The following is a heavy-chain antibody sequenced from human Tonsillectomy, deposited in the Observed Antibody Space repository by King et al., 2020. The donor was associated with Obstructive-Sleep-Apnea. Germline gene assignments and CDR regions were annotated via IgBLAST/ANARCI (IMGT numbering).Heavy chain of an antibody. V-gene: IGHV3-21*01. CDR1: GFTFSSFS. CDR3: ARWETIALAPNEF. J-gene: IGHJ4*02. D-gene: IGHD6-19*01. Sequence: VQLVESGGGLVTPGGSLRLSCTASGFTFSSFSMNWVRQAPGKGLEWVSSISGDTYHIFYADSVRCRFTVSRGNSKNSLCLHMSSLGAEDTALYFCARWETIALAPNEFWGQGTQVTVSS. CDR2: ISGDTYHI.